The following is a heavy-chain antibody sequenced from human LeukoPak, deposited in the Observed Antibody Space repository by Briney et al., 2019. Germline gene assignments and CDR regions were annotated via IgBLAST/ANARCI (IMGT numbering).Heavy chain of an antibody. Sequence: PSETLYLTCTVSGGSISNYYWSWIRQPAGKGLEYIGRIYSSGNTNYNPSLKSRVTMSVDTAKNQFSLNMTSVTAADTAVYYCARDRGYSYGPTFDYWGQGTLVTVSS. CDR2: IYSSGNT. D-gene: IGHD5-18*01. J-gene: IGHJ4*02. CDR3: ARDRGYSYGPTFDY. CDR1: GGSISNYY. V-gene: IGHV4-4*07.